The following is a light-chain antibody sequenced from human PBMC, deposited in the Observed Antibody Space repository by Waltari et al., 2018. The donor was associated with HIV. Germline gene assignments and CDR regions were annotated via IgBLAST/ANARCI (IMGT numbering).Light chain of an antibody. CDR1: QSISSW. Sequence: DIQMTQSPSTPAASVGDRVPITCRASQSISSWLAWYQQKPGTAPKLLIYKASTLESGVPSRFSGSGSGTEFTLTISSLQPDDFATYYCQRYNTYPYTFGQGTKLE. CDR2: KAS. CDR3: QRYNTYPYT. V-gene: IGKV1-5*03. J-gene: IGKJ2*01.